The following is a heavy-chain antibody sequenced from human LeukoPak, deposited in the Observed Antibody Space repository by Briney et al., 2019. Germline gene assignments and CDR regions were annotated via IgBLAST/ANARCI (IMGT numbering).Heavy chain of an antibody. Sequence: PGGSLRLSCAGSGFTFSSHALHWVRQAPGKGLEPVSALNANGDNTYYADSVKGRFTISRDNSKNTLYLHLGSLRAEDMAVYYCARGSSSRYYYGMDVWGQGTTDIVSS. D-gene: IGHD2-2*01. CDR2: LNANGDNT. V-gene: IGHV3-64*02. J-gene: IGHJ6*02. CDR1: GFTFSSHA. CDR3: ARGSSSRYYYGMDV.